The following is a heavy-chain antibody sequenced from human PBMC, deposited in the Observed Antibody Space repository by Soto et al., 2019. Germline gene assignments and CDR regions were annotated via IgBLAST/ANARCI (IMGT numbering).Heavy chain of an antibody. J-gene: IGHJ6*02. D-gene: IGHD1-20*01. V-gene: IGHV1-2*02. CDR2: INPNSGGT. CDR1: GYTFTGYY. Sequence: ASVKVSCKASGYTFTGYYMHWVRQAPGQGLEWMGWINPNSGGTNYAQKFQGRVTMTRDTSISTAYMELSRLRSDDTAVYYCARDNRVLYMDRLSYGRDVGGQGATVTVPS. CDR3: ARDNRVLYMDRLSYGRDV.